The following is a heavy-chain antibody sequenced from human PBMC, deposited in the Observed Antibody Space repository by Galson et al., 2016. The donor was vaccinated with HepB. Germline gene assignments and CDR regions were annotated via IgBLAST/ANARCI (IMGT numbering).Heavy chain of an antibody. J-gene: IGHJ6*02. CDR2: ISGISGTI. D-gene: IGHD6-19*01. Sequence: SLRLSCAGSGFGFSAYSFNWVRQAPGKGLEWISYISGISGTIHYAESVTGRFTMSRDNAKNSLFLQMNRLTEEDTALYFCAREGLAVVDRRGFAYGMDVWGQGTRVTVSS. V-gene: IGHV3-48*02. CDR1: GFGFSAYS. CDR3: AREGLAVVDRRGFAYGMDV.